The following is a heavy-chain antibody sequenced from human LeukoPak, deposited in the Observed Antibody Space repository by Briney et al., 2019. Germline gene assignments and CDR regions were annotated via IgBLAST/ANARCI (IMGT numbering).Heavy chain of an antibody. CDR3: ARAGEMGANDY. D-gene: IGHD1-26*01. J-gene: IGHJ4*02. CDR1: GYTFTSYG. V-gene: IGHV1-18*01. CDR2: ISAYNGNT. Sequence: ASVKVSCKASGYTFTSYGISWVRQAPGQGLEWMGWISAYNGNTNYAQKLQGRVTMTTDTSTSTAHMELRSLSSDDTAVYYCARAGEMGANDYWGQGTLVTVSS.